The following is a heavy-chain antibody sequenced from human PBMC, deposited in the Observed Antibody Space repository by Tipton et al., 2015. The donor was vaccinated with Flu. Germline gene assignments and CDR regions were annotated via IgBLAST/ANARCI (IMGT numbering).Heavy chain of an antibody. V-gene: IGHV5-51*03. CDR3: ARKAGGYDK. CDR1: GYSFSDYW. Sequence: QSGPEVKKPGEPLKISCKGSGYSFSDYWIAWVRQLPGKGLEWMGIIYPGDSDTRYRPSFQGQVTFSADTSTSTAYLQWTSLKAADTAMYFCARKAGGYDKWGQGTLVSVPS. CDR2: IYPGDSDT. D-gene: IGHD5-12*01. J-gene: IGHJ4*02.